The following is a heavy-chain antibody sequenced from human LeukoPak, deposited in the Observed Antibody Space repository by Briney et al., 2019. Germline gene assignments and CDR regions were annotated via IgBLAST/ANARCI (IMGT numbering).Heavy chain of an antibody. J-gene: IGHJ3*02. V-gene: IGHV1-2*02. Sequence: ASVKVSCKASGYTFTGYYMHWVRQAPGQGLEWMGWINPNSGGTNYAQKFQGRVTMTRDTSISTAYMELSRLRSEDTAVYYCASGGSKYCSGGSCSDAFDIWGQGTMVTVSS. D-gene: IGHD2-15*01. CDR3: ASGGSKYCSGGSCSDAFDI. CDR1: GYTFTGYY. CDR2: INPNSGGT.